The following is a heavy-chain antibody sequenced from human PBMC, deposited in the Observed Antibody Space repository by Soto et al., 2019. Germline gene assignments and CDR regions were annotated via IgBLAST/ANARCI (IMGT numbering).Heavy chain of an antibody. CDR3: ARSSCYYYDAFDI. CDR1: GFTFSSYG. CDR2: IWYAGSNK. D-gene: IGHD3-22*01. J-gene: IGHJ3*02. Sequence: QVQLVESGGGVVQPWRSLILSCAASGFTFSSYGMQWVRQAPGKGLEWVAVIWYAGSNKYYADSVKGRFTISRDNSKNTLYLQMNSLRAEDTAVYYCARSSCYYYDAFDIWGQGTMVTVSS. V-gene: IGHV3-33*01.